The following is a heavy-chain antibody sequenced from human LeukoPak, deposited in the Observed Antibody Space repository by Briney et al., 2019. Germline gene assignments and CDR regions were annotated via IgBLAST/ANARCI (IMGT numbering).Heavy chain of an antibody. CDR1: GVSISSNLW. D-gene: IGHD3-10*01. CDR2: IHHSGSI. V-gene: IGHV4-4*02. CDR3: ARGGYYGSGNDFRFDP. J-gene: IGHJ5*02. Sequence: PSETLSLTCAVSGVSISSNLWWTWVRQPPGKGLEWIAEIHHSGSINYNPSLKSRVTISVDTSKNQFSLKLSSVTAADTAVYYCARGGYYGSGNDFRFDPWGQGTLVTVSS.